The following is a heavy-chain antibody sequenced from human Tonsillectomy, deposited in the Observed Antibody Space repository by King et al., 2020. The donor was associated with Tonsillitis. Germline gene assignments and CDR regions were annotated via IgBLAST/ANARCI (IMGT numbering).Heavy chain of an antibody. Sequence: VQLVESGGGLVQPGGPLRVSCPASGSTFSSYAMSWVRQPPGRGLEGVSSFSGSGDSTNYPASGKGRLTISRDNSKNTLFLQMNSLRAEDTAVYYCAKGNKWVHMVRGVIPFDYWGQGTPVTVSS. CDR3: AKGNKWVHMVRGVIPFDY. D-gene: IGHD3-10*01. CDR1: GSTFSSYA. V-gene: IGHV3-23*04. J-gene: IGHJ4*02. CDR2: FSGSGDST.